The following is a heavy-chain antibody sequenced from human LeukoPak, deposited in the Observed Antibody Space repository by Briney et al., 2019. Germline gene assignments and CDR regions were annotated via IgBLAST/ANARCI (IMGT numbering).Heavy chain of an antibody. CDR1: GFTFDDYG. CDR3: ARDWGAAAGTHFDL. Sequence: GGSLRLSCAASGFTFDDYGMSWVRQVPGKGLEWVSSINWSGDSPGYADSVKGRFTISRDKAKLRADDTALYHCARDWGAAAGTHFDLWGQGTLVTVSS. D-gene: IGHD6-13*01. CDR2: INWSGDSP. V-gene: IGHV3-20*01. J-gene: IGHJ4*02.